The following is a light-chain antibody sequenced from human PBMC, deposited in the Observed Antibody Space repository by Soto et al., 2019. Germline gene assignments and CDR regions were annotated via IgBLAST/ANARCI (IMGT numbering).Light chain of an antibody. Sequence: EIVLTQSPVALSLSPGERATLSCRASQSVSSTLLTWYQQKPGQAPRLLIYGVSSRATGIPDRFSGSGSGTDFTLTISRLEPEDFAVYFCQHYGDSSWTFGQATKVDIK. J-gene: IGKJ1*01. CDR3: QHYGDSSWT. V-gene: IGKV3-20*01. CDR2: GVS. CDR1: QSVSSTL.